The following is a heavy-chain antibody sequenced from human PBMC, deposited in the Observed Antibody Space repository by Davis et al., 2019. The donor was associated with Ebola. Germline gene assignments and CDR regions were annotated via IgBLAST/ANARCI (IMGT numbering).Heavy chain of an antibody. Sequence: GESLKISCAASGFTFSSYGMHWVRQAPGKGLEWVAVISYDGSNKYYADSVKGRFTISRDNSKNTLYLQMNSLRAEDTAVYYCAKTSDYGDPFNDYWGQGTLVTVSS. D-gene: IGHD4-17*01. CDR2: ISYDGSNK. CDR1: GFTFSSYG. J-gene: IGHJ4*02. CDR3: AKTSDYGDPFNDY. V-gene: IGHV3-30*18.